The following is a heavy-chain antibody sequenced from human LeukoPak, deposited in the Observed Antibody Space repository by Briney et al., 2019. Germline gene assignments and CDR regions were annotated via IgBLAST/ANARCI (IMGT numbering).Heavy chain of an antibody. Sequence: SVKVSCKASGGTFSSYAISWVRQAPGQGLEWMGGIIPIFGTANYAQKFQGRVTITADESTSTAYMELSSLRSEDIAVYYCARYPKGYYYYMDVWGKGTTVTVSS. CDR3: ARYPKGYYYYMDV. J-gene: IGHJ6*03. CDR1: GGTFSSYA. CDR2: IIPIFGTA. V-gene: IGHV1-69*13.